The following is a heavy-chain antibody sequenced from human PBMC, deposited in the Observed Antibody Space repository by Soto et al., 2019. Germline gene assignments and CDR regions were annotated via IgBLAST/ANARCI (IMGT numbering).Heavy chain of an antibody. CDR3: GRKGYIGNFSMDV. CDR2: ISGHNGKA. D-gene: IGHD5-12*01. J-gene: IGHJ6*02. V-gene: IGHV1-18*04. Sequence: QVQLVQSGAEVKEPGASVTVSCKASGYTFKSYDVMWVRKAPGQGLEWMGWISGHNGKADYAENFQGRVIMTTDTYPATASMALRGLRSDDTAVYYCGRKGYIGNFSMDVWGQGPTVTASS. CDR1: GYTFKSYD.